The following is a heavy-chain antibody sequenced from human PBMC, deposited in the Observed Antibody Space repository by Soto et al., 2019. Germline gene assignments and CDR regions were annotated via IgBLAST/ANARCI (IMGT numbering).Heavy chain of an antibody. CDR2: IMPIFGTA. D-gene: IGHD2-2*01. CDR3: ASTIVVVPDARDYYYYYGMDV. J-gene: IGHJ6*02. V-gene: IGHV1-69*01. CDR1: GGTFSSDA. Sequence: QVQLVQSGAEVKKPGSSVKVSCKASGGTFSSDAISWVRQAPGQGLEWMGGIMPIFGTANYAQKFQGRVTITADQSTSTAYMELSSLRSEDTAVYYCASTIVVVPDARDYYYYYGMDVWGQGTTVTVSS.